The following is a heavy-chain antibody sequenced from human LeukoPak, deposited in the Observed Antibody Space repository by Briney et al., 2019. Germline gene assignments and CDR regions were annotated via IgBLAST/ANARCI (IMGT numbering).Heavy chain of an antibody. CDR1: GYTFIGYS. Sequence: ASVKVSCKASGYTFIGYSIYWVRQAPGQGLEWVGYMNPKSGYTAYAQKFQGRVTITRDTSISTLYMDLSSLRSEDTAMYYCATSNAGLGGNFQHWGQGALVTVSS. J-gene: IGHJ1*01. V-gene: IGHV1-8*03. D-gene: IGHD3-16*01. CDR3: ATSNAGLGGNFQH. CDR2: MNPKSGYT.